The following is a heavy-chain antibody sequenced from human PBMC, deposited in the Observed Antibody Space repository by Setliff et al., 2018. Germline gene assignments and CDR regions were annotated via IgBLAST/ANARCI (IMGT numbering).Heavy chain of an antibody. CDR1: GESFSGYF. CDR3: ARHPTGFPNWFDV. D-gene: IGHD3-9*01. J-gene: IGHJ5*02. CDR2: IYYSGTT. V-gene: IGHV4-34*01. Sequence: SETLSLTCAVYGESFSGYFWTWIRQPPGKGLEWIGSIYYSGTTYYNPSLESRITMSVDTSNNRFSLKLTSVTAADTAVYYCARHPTGFPNWFDVWGQGTLVTVSS.